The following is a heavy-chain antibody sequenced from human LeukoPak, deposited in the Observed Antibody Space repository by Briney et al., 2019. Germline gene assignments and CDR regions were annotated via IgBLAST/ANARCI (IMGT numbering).Heavy chain of an antibody. J-gene: IGHJ4*02. Sequence: GGSLRLSRAASGFTFDDYAMHWVRQTPGKGLEWVSGISWNSDSIGYADSVKGRFTISRDNSKNTLYLQMNSLRAEDTAVYYCARDPLTSGGSPQTGSDDYWGQGTLVTVSS. CDR3: ARDPLTSGGSPQTGSDDY. D-gene: IGHD2-15*01. CDR2: ISWNSDSI. CDR1: GFTFDDYA. V-gene: IGHV3-9*01.